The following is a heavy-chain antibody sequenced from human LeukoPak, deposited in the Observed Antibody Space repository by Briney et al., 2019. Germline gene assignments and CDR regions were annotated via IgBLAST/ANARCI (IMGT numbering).Heavy chain of an antibody. Sequence: PSETLSLTCAVSGDSISSGNWWTWVRQPPGKGLEWIGEIYHGGSTNYNPSLKSRVTISVDKSKNQFSLKLTSVTAADTAVYYCARARAEAGPPPDCWGQGTLVTVSS. CDR2: IYHGGST. CDR1: GDSISSGNW. CDR3: ARARAEAGPPPDC. D-gene: IGHD6-19*01. J-gene: IGHJ4*02. V-gene: IGHV4-4*02.